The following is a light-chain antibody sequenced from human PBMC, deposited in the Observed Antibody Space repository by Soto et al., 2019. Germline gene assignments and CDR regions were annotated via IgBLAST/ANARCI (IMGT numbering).Light chain of an antibody. CDR3: HQYGLLPRHP. V-gene: IGKV3-20*01. CDR1: ESVNSNY. Sequence: EIVLTQSPVTLSLSPGESATLSCRASESVNSNYLAWHQQKPGQAPRLLIFGASSRATGIPNRFSGSGSGTDFTLTISGLEPEDFAVYYCHQYGLLPRHPFGQGTKLEIK. CDR2: GAS. J-gene: IGKJ2*01.